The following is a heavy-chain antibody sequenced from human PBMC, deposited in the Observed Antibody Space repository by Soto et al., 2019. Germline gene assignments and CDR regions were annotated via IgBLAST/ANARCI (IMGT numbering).Heavy chain of an antibody. CDR2: IYYSGSP. CDR3: ARSGGSGTYYMMEYYYCGMVV. V-gene: IGHV4-59*01. CDR1: GGSISTYY. Sequence: SETLSLTCTVSGGSISTYYWSWIRQPPGKGLEWIAYIYYSGSPKYNPSLKSRVTISVDTSKNQFSLKLSSMTAADTAVYYCARSGGSGTYYMMEYYYCGMVVRGQGTTVTVSS. J-gene: IGHJ6*02. D-gene: IGHD3-10*01.